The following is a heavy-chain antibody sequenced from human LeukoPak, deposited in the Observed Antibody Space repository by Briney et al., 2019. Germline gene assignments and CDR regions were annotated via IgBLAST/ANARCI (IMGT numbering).Heavy chain of an antibody. J-gene: IGHJ4*02. CDR2: ISSNGGST. CDR3: ARVRAGDGDYDY. Sequence: PGGSLRLSCAASGFTFSSYAMHWVRQAPGKGLEYVSAISSNGGSTYYANSVKGRFTISRDNSKNTLYLQMGSLRAEDMAVYYCARVRAGDGDYDYWGQGTLVTVSS. D-gene: IGHD4-17*01. CDR1: GFTFSSYA. V-gene: IGHV3-64*01.